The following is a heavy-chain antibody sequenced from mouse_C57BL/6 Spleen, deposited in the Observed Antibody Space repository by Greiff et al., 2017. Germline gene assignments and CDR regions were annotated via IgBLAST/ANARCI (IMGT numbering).Heavy chain of an antibody. Sequence: EVKLVESGGGLVQPGGSLKLSCAASGFTFSDYYMYWVRQTPEKRLEWVAYISNGGGSTYYPNTVKGRFTISRDNAKNTLYLQMSRLKSEDTAMYYCARQGTTVVATYPFDYWGQGTTLTVSS. CDR2: ISNGGGST. J-gene: IGHJ2*01. D-gene: IGHD1-1*01. CDR3: ARQGTTVVATYPFDY. CDR1: GFTFSDYY. V-gene: IGHV5-12*01.